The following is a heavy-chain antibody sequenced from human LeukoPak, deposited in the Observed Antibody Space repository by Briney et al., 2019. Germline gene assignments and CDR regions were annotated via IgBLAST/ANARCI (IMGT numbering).Heavy chain of an antibody. D-gene: IGHD2-2*01. CDR1: GFAFTNYA. CDR2: IWYDARRQ. V-gene: IGHV3-33*06. CDR3: AKAWWSPLIVVVPAAPLIFDY. J-gene: IGHJ4*02. Sequence: PGGSLRLSCAASGFAFTNYAMHWVRQAPGKGLEWVAVIWYDARRQEYGDSVKGRFTISRDNSKDTLYLQMNTLRADDTAVYYCAKAWWSPLIVVVPAAPLIFDYWGQGTLVTVSS.